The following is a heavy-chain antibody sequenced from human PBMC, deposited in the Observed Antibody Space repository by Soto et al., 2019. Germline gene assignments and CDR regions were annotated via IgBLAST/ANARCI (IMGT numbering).Heavy chain of an antibody. D-gene: IGHD1-20*01. CDR3: AAGIAGIDLGF. CDR2: VVVGSGNT. Sequence: GASVKVSCKASGFTFTSSAMQWVRQARGQRLEWIGWVVVGSGNTNYAQKIQERVTITRDMSTSTAYMELSSLRSEDTAVYYCAAGIAGIDLGFWGQGTLVTVSS. CDR1: GFTFTSSA. V-gene: IGHV1-58*02. J-gene: IGHJ4*02.